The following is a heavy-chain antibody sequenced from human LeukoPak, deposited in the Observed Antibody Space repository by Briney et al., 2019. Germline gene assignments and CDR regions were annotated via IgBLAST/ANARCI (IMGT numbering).Heavy chain of an antibody. J-gene: IGHJ4*02. CDR3: ARSMIAVAGTYFDY. Sequence: SGPALVKPTQTLTLTCTFSGFSLSTSGMCVSWIRQPPGKALEWLARIDWYDDKYYSTSLKTRLTISKDTSKNQVVLTMTNMDPVDTATYYCARSMIAVAGTYFDYWGQGTLVTVSS. CDR2: IDWYDDK. V-gene: IGHV2-70*11. CDR1: GFSLSTSGMC. D-gene: IGHD6-19*01.